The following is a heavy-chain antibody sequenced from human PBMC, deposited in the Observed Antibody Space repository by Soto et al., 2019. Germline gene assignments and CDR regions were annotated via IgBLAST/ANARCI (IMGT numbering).Heavy chain of an antibody. Sequence: PSETLSLTCTVSDLSIRSGVYYWSWFRHHPGNGLEWFGDSYYSGSTYYNPSLKSRVTISVEKYKTQFSLKMSSVTAEDTAAYYWMRLAEYQMLSFGHMDVWRQGTTLTV. CDR1: DLSIRSGVYY. J-gene: IGHJ6*02. CDR3: MRLAEYQMLSFGHMDV. CDR2: SYYSGST. D-gene: IGHD2-2*01. V-gene: IGHV4-31*03.